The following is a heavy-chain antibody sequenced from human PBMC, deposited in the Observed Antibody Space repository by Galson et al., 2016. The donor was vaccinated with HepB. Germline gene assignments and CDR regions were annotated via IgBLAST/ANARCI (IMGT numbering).Heavy chain of an antibody. V-gene: IGHV4-59*01. CDR2: ISYTGST. D-gene: IGHD3-10*01. CDR3: ARDQHGSFFAY. J-gene: IGHJ4*02. Sequence: SETLSLTCSVSGGSINTYYWSWIRQPPGKGLEWIGYISYTGSTNYNPSLKSRVSMSLDTSKNQFSLNLTSVTAADTAVYYCARDQHGSFFAYWGQGTLVTVSS. CDR1: GGSINTYY.